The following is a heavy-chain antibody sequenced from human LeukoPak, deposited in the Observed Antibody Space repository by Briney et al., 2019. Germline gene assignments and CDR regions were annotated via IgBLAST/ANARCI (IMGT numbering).Heavy chain of an antibody. Sequence: GGSLRLSCEASGFTFSCYAMHWVRQAPGKGLEWVALISYDGSDKYYADSVKGRFTVSRDNSKNTLYLQMSSLRAEDTAVYYCAREQYYYGSGSYYALDYWGQGTLVTVSS. CDR1: GFTFSCYA. J-gene: IGHJ4*02. CDR3: AREQYYYGSGSYYALDY. D-gene: IGHD3-10*01. V-gene: IGHV3-30*04. CDR2: ISYDGSDK.